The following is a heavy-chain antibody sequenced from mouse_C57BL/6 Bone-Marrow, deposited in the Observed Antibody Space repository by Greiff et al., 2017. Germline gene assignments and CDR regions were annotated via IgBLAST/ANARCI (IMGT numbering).Heavy chain of an antibody. Sequence: VQLQQSGPELVKPGASVKIPCKASGYTFTDYNMDWVKQSHGKSLEWIGDITPNNGGTIYNQKFKGKATLTVDKSSSTAYMELRSLTSEDTAVYYCARPRYYYGSSYWYFDVWGTGTTVTVSS. J-gene: IGHJ1*03. CDR2: ITPNNGGT. CDR3: ARPRYYYGSSYWYFDV. D-gene: IGHD1-1*01. CDR1: GYTFTDYN. V-gene: IGHV1-18*01.